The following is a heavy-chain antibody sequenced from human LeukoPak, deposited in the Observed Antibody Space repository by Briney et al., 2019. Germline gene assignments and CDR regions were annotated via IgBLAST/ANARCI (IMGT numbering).Heavy chain of an antibody. CDR2: INPNSGGT. D-gene: IGHD5-24*01. V-gene: IGHV1-2*06. CDR1: GYTFTCYY. Sequence: ASVKVSCKASGYTFTCYYMHWVRQAPGQGLEWMGRINPNSGGTNYAQKFQGRVTMTRDPSISTAYMEVSSLRSDDTAVYYCARDLGRDGYNYYSWGQGTLVTVSS. CDR3: ARDLGRDGYNYYS. J-gene: IGHJ4*02.